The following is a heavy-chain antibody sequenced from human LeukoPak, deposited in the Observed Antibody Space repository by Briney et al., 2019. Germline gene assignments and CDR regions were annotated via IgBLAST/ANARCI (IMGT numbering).Heavy chain of an antibody. D-gene: IGHD2-2*01. CDR1: GFTFTSHA. V-gene: IGHV3-23*01. CDR2: MSGTGGSA. Sequence: PGGSLRLSCAASGFTFTSHAMSWVRQAPGKGLEWVSGMSGTGGSAYYADSVKGRFTISRDNSKNTLYLQMNSLRAEDTAVYYCAKDSIVVPAASYFDYWGQGTLVTVSS. J-gene: IGHJ4*02. CDR3: AKDSIVVPAASYFDY.